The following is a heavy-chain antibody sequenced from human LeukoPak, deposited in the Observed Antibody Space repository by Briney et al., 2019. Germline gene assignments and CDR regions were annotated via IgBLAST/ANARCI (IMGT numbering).Heavy chain of an antibody. CDR1: GGSITSYY. CDR3: ARDLRILYSSKWYVGGFHI. CDR2: IYTTGST. J-gene: IGHJ3*02. D-gene: IGHD6-13*01. Sequence: SETLSLTCTLSGGSITSYYTSWLRQPAGKGLEWIGRIYTTGSTNYNPSLMSRVTMAVDTSKNLFSLKRNSVSDADTAVYYCARDLRILYSSKWYVGGFHIWGQGRLVSVSS. V-gene: IGHV4-4*07.